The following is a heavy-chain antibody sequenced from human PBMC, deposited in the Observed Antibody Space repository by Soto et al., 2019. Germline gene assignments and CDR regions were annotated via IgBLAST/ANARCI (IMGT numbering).Heavy chain of an antibody. J-gene: IGHJ3*02. D-gene: IGHD6-25*01. CDR1: GYTFTAYW. Sequence: PGESLKISCKGSGYTFTAYWIGWVRQMPGKGLEWMGIIYPGDSDTRYSPSFQGQVTISADKSISTAYLQWSSLKASDTAMFYCARGGYSGNSKDPFYIRGPGTMVTVSS. V-gene: IGHV5-51*01. CDR2: IYPGDSDT. CDR3: ARGGYSGNSKDPFYI.